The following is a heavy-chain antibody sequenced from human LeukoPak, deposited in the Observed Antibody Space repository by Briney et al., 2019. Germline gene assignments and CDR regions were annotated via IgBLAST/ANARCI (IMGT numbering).Heavy chain of an antibody. J-gene: IGHJ4*02. D-gene: IGHD1-26*01. CDR3: ARGQGSYRFFDY. Sequence: SETLSLTCAVYVGSFRANNWSWIRQPPGKGLEGIGEINHSANANSNPSLQTRVTISVDTSNNQFSLKVTSVTAADTAVYYCARGQGSYRFFDYWGQGTLVAVSS. CDR2: INHSANA. V-gene: IGHV4-34*01. CDR1: VGSFRANN.